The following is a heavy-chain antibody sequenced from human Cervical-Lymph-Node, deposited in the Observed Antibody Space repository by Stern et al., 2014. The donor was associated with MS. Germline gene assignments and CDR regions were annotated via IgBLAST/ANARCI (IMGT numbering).Heavy chain of an antibody. CDR1: GGTFNVYV. CDR3: ARDGRHTYHYGLDV. D-gene: IGHD3-10*01. V-gene: IGHV1-69*01. Sequence: VQLVQSGAEVKKPGSSVKISCKASGGTFNVYVINWLRQAPGQGLEWMGGIIPIIGTANYAQKFQGRVTITADESTRTSSMQLSSLRSGDTAVYYCARDGRHTYHYGLDVWGQGTTVTVSS. J-gene: IGHJ6*02. CDR2: IIPIIGTA.